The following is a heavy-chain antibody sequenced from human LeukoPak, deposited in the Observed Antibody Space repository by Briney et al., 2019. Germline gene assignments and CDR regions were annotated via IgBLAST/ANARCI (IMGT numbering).Heavy chain of an antibody. CDR3: ARVGGYCSSTSCYVSGMTDY. CDR1: GYSISSGYY. CDR2: IYHSGST. Sequence: SETLSLTCAVSGYSISSGYYWGWIRQPPGKGLEWIGSIYHSGSTYYNPSLKSRVTISVDTSKNQFSLKLSSVTAADTAVYCCARVGGYCSSTSCYVSGMTDYWGQGTLVTVSS. V-gene: IGHV4-38-2*01. D-gene: IGHD2-2*01. J-gene: IGHJ4*02.